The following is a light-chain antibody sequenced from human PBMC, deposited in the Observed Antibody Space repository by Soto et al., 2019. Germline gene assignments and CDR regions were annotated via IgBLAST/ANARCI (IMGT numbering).Light chain of an antibody. CDR3: SSYTSSSNTV. CDR1: SSDVGGYTY. V-gene: IGLV2-14*01. Sequence: QSVLPHPASVSWSPGQAITISCTGTSSDVGGYTYVSWYQQHPGKAPKLMIYEVNKRPSGVSNRFSGSKSGNTASLTISGLQAEEEADYYCSSYTSSSNTVFGTGTKVTVL. CDR2: EVN. J-gene: IGLJ1*01.